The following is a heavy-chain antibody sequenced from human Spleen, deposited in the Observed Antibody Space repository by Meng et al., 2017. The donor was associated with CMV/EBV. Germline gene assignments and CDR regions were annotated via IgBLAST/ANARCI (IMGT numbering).Heavy chain of an antibody. CDR1: GYTFTDYY. V-gene: IGHV1-2*02. CDR3: ARGRERITIFGGAPGPEYYYGMDV. J-gene: IGHJ6*02. CDR2: INPNSGGT. Sequence: ASVKVSCKASGYTFTDYYMHWVRQAPGQGLEWMGWINPNSGGTNYAQKFQGRVTITADKSTSTAYMELSSLRSEDTAVYYCARGRERITIFGGAPGPEYYYGMDVWGQGTTVTVSS. D-gene: IGHD3-3*01.